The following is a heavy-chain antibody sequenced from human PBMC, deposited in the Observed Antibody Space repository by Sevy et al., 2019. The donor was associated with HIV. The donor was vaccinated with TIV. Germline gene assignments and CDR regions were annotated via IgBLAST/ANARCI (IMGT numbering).Heavy chain of an antibody. CDR3: ARDVYYDSSGYYPGPSAFDI. V-gene: IGHV1-18*01. J-gene: IGHJ3*02. CDR1: GYTFTSYG. CDR2: ISAYNGNT. Sequence: ASVKVSCKASGYTFTSYGISWVRQAPGQGLEWMGWISAYNGNTNYAQMLQGRVTMTTDTSTSTAYMELRSLRSDDTAVYYCARDVYYDSSGYYPGPSAFDIWGQGTMVTVSS. D-gene: IGHD3-22*01.